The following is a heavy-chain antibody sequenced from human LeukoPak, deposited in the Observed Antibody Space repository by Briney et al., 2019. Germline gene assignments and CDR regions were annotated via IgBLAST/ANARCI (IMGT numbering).Heavy chain of an antibody. Sequence: ASVKVSCTASGYTFTGYYMHWVRQAPGQGLEGMGWINPNSGGTNYAQKFQGRVTMTRDTSISTAYMELSRLRSDDTAVYYCARDRRVYYDSSGYSWWSFDYWGQGTLVTVAS. CDR1: GYTFTGYY. CDR2: INPNSGGT. V-gene: IGHV1-2*02. D-gene: IGHD3-22*01. CDR3: ARDRRVYYDSSGYSWWSFDY. J-gene: IGHJ4*02.